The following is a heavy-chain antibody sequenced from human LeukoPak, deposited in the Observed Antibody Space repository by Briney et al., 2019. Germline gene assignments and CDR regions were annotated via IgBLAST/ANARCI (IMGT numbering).Heavy chain of an antibody. J-gene: IGHJ4*02. CDR2: IGIDSGNT. CDR1: GFIFNDYS. CDR3: TRDHNYAFDN. V-gene: IGHV3-48*04. Sequence: GGSLRLSCAASGFIFNDYSMNWVCQAPGKGLEWISYIGIDSGNTKYADSVKGRFTISGDNAKSSLYLQMNSLRVEDTAVYYCTRDHNYAFDNWGQGTLVTVSS. D-gene: IGHD4-11*01.